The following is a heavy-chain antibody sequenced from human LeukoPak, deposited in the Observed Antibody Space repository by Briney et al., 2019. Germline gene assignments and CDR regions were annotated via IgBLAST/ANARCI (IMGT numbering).Heavy chain of an antibody. CDR2: IYSGGST. CDR1: GFTVSSNY. CDR3: AKGSMVRGVTIDY. Sequence: GGSLRLSCAASGFTVSSNYMSWVRQAPGKGLEWVSVIYSGGSTYYADSVKGRFTISRDNSKNTLYLQMNSLRAEDTAVYYCAKGSMVRGVTIDYWGQGTLVTVSS. J-gene: IGHJ4*02. V-gene: IGHV3-53*05. D-gene: IGHD3-10*01.